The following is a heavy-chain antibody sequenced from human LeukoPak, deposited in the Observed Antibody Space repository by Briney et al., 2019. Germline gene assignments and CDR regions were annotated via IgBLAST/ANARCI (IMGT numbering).Heavy chain of an antibody. Sequence: ASVKVSCKASGYTFTSYGISWVRQAPGQGLEWMGWISAYNGNTNYAQKLQGRVTMTTDTSTSTAYMELRSLRSDDTAVYYCARDVAYCSSNSCFDFDYWGQGTLVTVSS. D-gene: IGHD2-2*01. J-gene: IGHJ4*02. CDR1: GYTFTSYG. V-gene: IGHV1-18*01. CDR2: ISAYNGNT. CDR3: ARDVAYCSSNSCFDFDY.